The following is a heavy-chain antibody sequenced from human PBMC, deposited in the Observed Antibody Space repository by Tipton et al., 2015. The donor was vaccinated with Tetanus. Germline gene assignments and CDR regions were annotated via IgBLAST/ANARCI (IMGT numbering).Heavy chain of an antibody. J-gene: IGHJ5*02. CDR1: GFNFSNYW. Sequence: SLRLSCAASGFNFSNYWMHWVRQVPGKGLMWVSRINGDGSSISYASSVKGRFTISRNSAKNTVYLQMSGLRAEDTAVYCCARARVVAGTGGFHPWGQGTLVTVSA. CDR3: ARARVVAGTGGFHP. CDR2: INGDGSSI. D-gene: IGHD6-19*01. V-gene: IGHV3-74*01.